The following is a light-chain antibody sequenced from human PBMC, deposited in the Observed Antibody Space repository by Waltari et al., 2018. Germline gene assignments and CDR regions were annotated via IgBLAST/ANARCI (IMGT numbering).Light chain of an antibody. CDR3: QQRSDRPPVS. Sequence: EIVLTQSPATLSWSPGERATLSCTASQTVGTYLAWYQQKPGQAPRLLIYDASNRATGIPARFSGSWSGTDFTLTISSLEPADSAVYYCQQRSDRPPVSFGQGTKLEIK. J-gene: IGKJ2*03. V-gene: IGKV3-11*01. CDR2: DAS. CDR1: QTVGTY.